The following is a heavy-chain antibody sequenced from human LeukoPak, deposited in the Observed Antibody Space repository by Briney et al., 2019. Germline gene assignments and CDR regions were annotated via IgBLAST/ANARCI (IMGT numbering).Heavy chain of an antibody. Sequence: PGGSLRLSCAASGFTFDDYTMHWVRQAPGKGLEWVSLISWDGGSTYYADSVKGRFTISRDNSKNSLYLQMNSLRTEDTALYYCAKVNRAYCGGDCYLLDYWGQGTLVTVSS. CDR2: ISWDGGST. J-gene: IGHJ4*02. CDR3: AKVNRAYCGGDCYLLDY. D-gene: IGHD2-21*02. CDR1: GFTFDDYT. V-gene: IGHV3-43*01.